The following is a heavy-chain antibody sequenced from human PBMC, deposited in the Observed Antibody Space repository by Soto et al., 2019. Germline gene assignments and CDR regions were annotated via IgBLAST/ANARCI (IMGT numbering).Heavy chain of an antibody. CDR3: VRMASSGTLNWFDP. J-gene: IGHJ5*02. CDR2: MNPNSGNT. D-gene: IGHD1-1*01. Sequence: ASVKVSCKSSESTFMNYYISWVRRATGQGLEWMGWMNPNSGNTGYALKFQGRVSMTRNTSIYTVYLELSSLASDDTAVYYCVRMASSGTLNWFDPWGQGTLVTVSS. CDR1: ESTFMNYY. V-gene: IGHV1-8*01.